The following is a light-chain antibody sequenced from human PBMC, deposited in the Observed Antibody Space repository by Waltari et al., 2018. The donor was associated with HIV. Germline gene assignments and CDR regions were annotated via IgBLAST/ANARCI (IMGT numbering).Light chain of an antibody. Sequence: SSLLTQPPSVSVAPGKTARITCGGDNIGSKGVPWYQQKPGQAPVVVMYSDSDRPSGIPERFSGSSSGSTATLTISGVEAGDEADYYCQVWDPYSDLRVFGIGTKVTVL. V-gene: IGLV3-21*04. CDR2: SDS. J-gene: IGLJ1*01. CDR3: QVWDPYSDLRV. CDR1: NIGSKG.